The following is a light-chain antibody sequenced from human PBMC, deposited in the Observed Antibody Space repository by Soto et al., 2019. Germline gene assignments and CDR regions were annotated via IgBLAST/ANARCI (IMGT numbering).Light chain of an antibody. CDR3: QQRNPLT. CDR2: DAS. CDR1: QSIGTY. J-gene: IGKJ4*01. V-gene: IGKV3-11*01. Sequence: EIVLTQSPATLSLSPGERATLSCRASQSIGTYLAWYQQKPGQAPRLLIYDASNRATGIPARFSGGGSGTDFTLTLSSLEPEDFAVYYCQQRNPLTFGGGTTVEIK.